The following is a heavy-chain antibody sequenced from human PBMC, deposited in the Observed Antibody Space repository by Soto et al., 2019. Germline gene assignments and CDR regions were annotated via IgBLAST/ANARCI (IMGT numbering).Heavy chain of an antibody. D-gene: IGHD1-26*01. CDR2: ISSGSAFI. V-gene: IGHV3-21*01. CDR3: TRDQGGRYDSGFDP. Sequence: EVQVVESGGGLVKPGGSLRLSCNFTFSMYSMNWVRQAPGKGLEWVASISSGSAFIKYADSVKGRFSISRDNAKNSVSLQMNSLRAEDTAMYYCTRDQGGRYDSGFDPWGRGTLVTVSS. CDR1: TFSMYS. J-gene: IGHJ5*02.